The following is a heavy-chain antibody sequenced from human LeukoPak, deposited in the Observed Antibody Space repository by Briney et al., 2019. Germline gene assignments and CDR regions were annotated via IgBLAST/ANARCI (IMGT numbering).Heavy chain of an antibody. CDR3: ARDGPDRAGLGAFDI. CDR2: IYSGGST. V-gene: IGHV3-53*01. CDR1: GFTVSSNY. J-gene: IGHJ3*02. Sequence: GGSLRLSCAASGFTVSSNYMSWVRQAPGKGLEWVSVIYSGGSTYYADSVKGRFTISRDNSKNTLYLQMNSLRAEDAAVYYCARDGPDRAGLGAFDIWGQGTMVTVSS.